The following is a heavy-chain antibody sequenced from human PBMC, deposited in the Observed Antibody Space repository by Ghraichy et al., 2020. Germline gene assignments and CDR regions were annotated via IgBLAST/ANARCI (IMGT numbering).Heavy chain of an antibody. V-gene: IGHV4-59*01. CDR2: IYYIGST. CDR1: GGSISSYY. J-gene: IGHJ4*02. CDR3: ARVVLGELSLYGSFDY. D-gene: IGHD3-16*02. Sequence: SETLSLTCTVSGGSISSYYWSWIRQPPGKGLEWIGYIYYIGSTNYNPSLKSRVTISVDTSKNQFSLKLSSVTAADTAVYYCARVVLGELSLYGSFDYWGQRTLVTVSS.